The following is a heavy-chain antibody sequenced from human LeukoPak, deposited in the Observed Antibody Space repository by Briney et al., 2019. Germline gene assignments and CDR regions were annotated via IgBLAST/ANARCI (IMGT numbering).Heavy chain of an antibody. CDR3: ARDIKTKLDFDWYDP. J-gene: IGHJ5*02. V-gene: IGHV4-4*07. D-gene: IGHD1-1*01. CDR2: IYTSGST. CDR1: GGSISSYY. Sequence: SETLSLTCTVSGGSISSYYWSWIRQPAGKGLEWIGRIYTSGSTNYNPSLKSRVTMSVDTSKNQFSLKLSSVTAADTAVYYCARDIKTKLDFDWYDPWGQGTLVTVSS.